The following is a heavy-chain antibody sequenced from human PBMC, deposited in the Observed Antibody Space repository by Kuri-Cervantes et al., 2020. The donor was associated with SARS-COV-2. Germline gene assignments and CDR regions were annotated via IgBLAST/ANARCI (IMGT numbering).Heavy chain of an antibody. CDR2: IYHSGST. J-gene: IGHJ4*02. CDR3: ARDGTPIVVVVAATAYYFDY. CDR1: GGSISSYY. V-gene: IGHV4-59*12. D-gene: IGHD2-15*01. Sequence: ESLKISCTVSGGSISSYYWSWIRQPPGKGLEWIGTIYHSGSTYYNPSLKSRLTISVDTSKNQFSLKLSSVTAADTAVYYCARDGTPIVVVVAATAYYFDYWGQGTLVTVSS.